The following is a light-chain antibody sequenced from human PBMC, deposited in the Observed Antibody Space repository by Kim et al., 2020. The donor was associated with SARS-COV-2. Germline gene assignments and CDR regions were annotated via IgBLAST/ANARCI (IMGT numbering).Light chain of an antibody. CDR2: RTS. J-gene: IGKJ1*01. CDR1: QSISTW. V-gene: IGKV1-5*03. Sequence: DIQMTQSPSTLSASVGDRVTITCRASQSISTWLAWYQQKPGKAPNLLIYRTSTLESGVPSRFSGSGSGTEFTLSISSLQPEDFATYYCQQYNCYPITFGQGTKVDIK. CDR3: QQYNCYPIT.